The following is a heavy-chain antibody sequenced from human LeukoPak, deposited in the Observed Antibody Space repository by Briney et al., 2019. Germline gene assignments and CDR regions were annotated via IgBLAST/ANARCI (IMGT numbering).Heavy chain of an antibody. CDR1: GYTFTSYG. CDR2: ISAYNGNT. D-gene: IGHD2-2*02. J-gene: IGHJ4*02. Sequence: GASVKVSCKASGYTFTSYGIIWVRQAPGQGLEWMGWISAYNGNTNYAQKLQGRVTMTTDTSTSTAYMELRSLRSDDTAVYYCARDRDDIVVVPAAIGVDYWGQGTLVTVSS. V-gene: IGHV1-18*01. CDR3: ARDRDDIVVVPAAIGVDY.